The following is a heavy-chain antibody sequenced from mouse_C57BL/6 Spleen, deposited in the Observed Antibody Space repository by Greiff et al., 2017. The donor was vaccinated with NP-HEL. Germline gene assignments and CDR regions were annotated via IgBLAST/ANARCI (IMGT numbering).Heavy chain of an antibody. CDR1: GYTFTSYW. J-gene: IGHJ3*01. Sequence: QVQLQQPGAELVKPGASVKVSCKASGYTFTSYWMHWVKQRPGQGLEWIGRIHPSDSDTNYNQKFKGKATLTVDKSSSTAYMQLSRLTSEDSAVYYCAIGGANDYFFAYWGQVTLVTVSA. CDR3: AIGGANDYFFAY. D-gene: IGHD2-4*01. CDR2: IHPSDSDT. V-gene: IGHV1-74*01.